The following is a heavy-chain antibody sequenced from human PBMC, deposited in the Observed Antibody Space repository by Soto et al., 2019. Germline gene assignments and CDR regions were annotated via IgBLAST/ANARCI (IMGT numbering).Heavy chain of an antibody. J-gene: IGHJ4*02. V-gene: IGHV1-18*01. CDR3: ARDGWELLHPPGEAPGDY. CDR2: ISAYNGNT. D-gene: IGHD1-26*01. CDR1: GYTFTSYG. Sequence: ASVKVSCKASGYTFTSYGISWVRQAPGQGLEWMGWISAYNGNTNYAQKLQGRVTMTTDTSTSTAYMELRSLRSDDTAVYYCARDGWELLHPPGEAPGDYWGQGTLVTVSS.